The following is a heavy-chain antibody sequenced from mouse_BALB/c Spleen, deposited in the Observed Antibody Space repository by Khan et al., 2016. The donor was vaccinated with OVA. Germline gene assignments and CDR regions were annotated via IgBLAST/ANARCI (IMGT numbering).Heavy chain of an antibody. Sequence: QVRLQQSGAELAKPGASVKMSCKASGYTFTTYWMHWVKQRPGQGLEWIGYINPTCGYTYHNEKFKDRATLPADKSSSIAYMQLSSLTSEDSAVYYCTRDRIDYWGQGTTLTVSS. CDR1: GYTFTTYW. CDR3: TRDRIDY. CDR2: INPTCGYT. J-gene: IGHJ2*01. V-gene: IGHV1-7*01.